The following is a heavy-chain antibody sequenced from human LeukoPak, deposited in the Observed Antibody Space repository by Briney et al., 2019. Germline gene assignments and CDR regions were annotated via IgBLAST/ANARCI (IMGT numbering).Heavy chain of an antibody. J-gene: IGHJ4*02. V-gene: IGHV3-48*03. CDR1: GFTFSSYE. CDR3: ARRVIVAGLDY. D-gene: IGHD3-22*01. CDR2: ISRSGSAI. Sequence: PGGSLRLSCAASGFTFSSYEMNWVRQAPGKGLEWVSYISRSGSAIYYAGSVEGRFTISRDNAKNSLHLQMNSLRAEDTAVYYCARRVIVAGLDYWGQGTLVTVSS.